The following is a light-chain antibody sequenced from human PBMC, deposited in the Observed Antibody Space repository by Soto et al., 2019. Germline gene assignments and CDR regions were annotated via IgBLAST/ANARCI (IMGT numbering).Light chain of an antibody. CDR2: KVS. V-gene: IGKV2-30*01. CDR1: QSLVYSDGNTY. CDR3: RQGTHWP. Sequence: DVVMTQSPLSLPVTLGQPASISCRSSQSLVYSDGNTYLNWFQQRPGQSPRRLIYKVSNRDSGVPYRFSGRGSGNDFTLKISRVEAEDVGVYYCRQGTHWPFGGWTKVEIK. J-gene: IGKJ4*01.